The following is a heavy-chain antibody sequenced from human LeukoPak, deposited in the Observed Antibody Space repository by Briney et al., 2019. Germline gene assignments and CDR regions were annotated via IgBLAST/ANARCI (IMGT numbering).Heavy chain of an antibody. CDR3: AKRGVVIRVFLVGFHKEAYYFDS. J-gene: IGHJ4*02. CDR2: LSGRGGGT. CDR1: GITLSNYG. V-gene: IGHV3-23*01. D-gene: IGHD3-10*01. Sequence: PGGSLRLSCAVSGITLSNYGMSWVRQAPGKGLEWVAGLSGRGGGTNYADSVQGRFTISRDNPKNTLYLQMNSLRAEDTAVYFCAKRGVVIRVFLVGFHKEAYYFDSRGQGALVTVSS.